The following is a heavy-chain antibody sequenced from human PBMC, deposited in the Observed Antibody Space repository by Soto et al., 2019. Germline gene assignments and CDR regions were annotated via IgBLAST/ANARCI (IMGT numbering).Heavy chain of an antibody. CDR2: ITSDTKTI. D-gene: IGHD6-19*01. J-gene: IGHJ4*02. CDR3: ARSVEGHFDY. Sequence: EVQLVEYGGDLVQRGGSLRLSCVASGFTFSVYSMNWVRQAPGKGLEWFSYITSDTKTIKYADSVKGRFTISRDNAKNSVYLQMNSLRDEDTAVYYCARSVEGHFDYCGQGTVVTVSS. CDR1: GFTFSVYS. V-gene: IGHV3-48*02.